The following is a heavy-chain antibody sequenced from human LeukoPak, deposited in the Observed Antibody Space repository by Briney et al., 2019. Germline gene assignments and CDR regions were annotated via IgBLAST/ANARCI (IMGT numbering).Heavy chain of an antibody. D-gene: IGHD2/OR15-2a*01. CDR2: ISSSSSTI. CDR3: ARASRNIPGPKKVDGYWYFDL. CDR1: GFTFSSYS. J-gene: IGHJ2*01. Sequence: GGSLRLSCAASGFTFSSYSMNWVRQAPGKGLEWVSYISSSSSTIYYADSVKGRFTISRDNAKNSLYLQMNSLRAEDTAVHYCARASRNIPGPKKVDGYWYFDLWGRGTLVTVSS. V-gene: IGHV3-48*04.